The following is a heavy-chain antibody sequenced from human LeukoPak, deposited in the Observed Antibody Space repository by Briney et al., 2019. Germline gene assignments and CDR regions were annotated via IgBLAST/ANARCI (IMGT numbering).Heavy chain of an antibody. D-gene: IGHD3-16*01. Sequence: GGSLRLSCAASGFTFDDYAMHWVRQAPGKGLEWVSGISWNSGSIGYADSVKGRFTISRDNAKNSLYLQMNSLRAGDTALYYCAKLARGSDFDYWGQGTLVTVSS. V-gene: IGHV3-9*01. CDR2: ISWNSGSI. CDR3: AKLARGSDFDY. J-gene: IGHJ4*02. CDR1: GFTFDDYA.